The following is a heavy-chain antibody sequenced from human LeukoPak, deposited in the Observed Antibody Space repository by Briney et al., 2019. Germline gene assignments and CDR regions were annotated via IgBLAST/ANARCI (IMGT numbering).Heavy chain of an antibody. J-gene: IGHJ4*02. CDR2: INPSGGST. CDR3: ARDDILTGYYDY. V-gene: IGHV1-46*01. CDR1: GYTFTSYY. Sequence: VASVKVSCKASGYTFTSYYMHWVRQAPGQGLEWMGMINPSGGSTSYAQKFQGRVTMTRDTSTSTVYMELSSLRSEDTAVYYCARDDILTGYYDYWGQGTLVTVSS. D-gene: IGHD3-9*01.